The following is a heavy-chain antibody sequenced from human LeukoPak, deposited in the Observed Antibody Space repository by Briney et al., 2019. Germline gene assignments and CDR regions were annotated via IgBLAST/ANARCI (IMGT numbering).Heavy chain of an antibody. Sequence: GESLKISCKSSGYSFTSYWIRWVRQMPGKGLEGMGIIYPGDSDTRYSPSFQGQVTISAEESISTAYLQWSSLKASDTAMYYCARTEIAVAGPAAAYFDYWGQGTLVTVSS. CDR1: GYSFTSYW. CDR3: ARTEIAVAGPAAAYFDY. V-gene: IGHV5-51*01. J-gene: IGHJ4*02. D-gene: IGHD6-19*01. CDR2: IYPGDSDT.